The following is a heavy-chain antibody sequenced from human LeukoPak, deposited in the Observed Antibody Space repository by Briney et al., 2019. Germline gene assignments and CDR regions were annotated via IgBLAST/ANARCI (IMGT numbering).Heavy chain of an antibody. J-gene: IGHJ4*02. CDR1: GFIFSSYA. Sequence: PGGSLRLSCAASGFIFSSYAMSWVRQAPGKGLEWVSVISGSGGSIYYADSVKGRFTISRDNSKNTLYLQMNSLRAEDTAVFYCAKMYREVRGWGDYWGQGTLVTVSS. CDR2: ISGSGGSI. D-gene: IGHD3-10*01. CDR3: AKMYREVRGWGDY. V-gene: IGHV3-23*01.